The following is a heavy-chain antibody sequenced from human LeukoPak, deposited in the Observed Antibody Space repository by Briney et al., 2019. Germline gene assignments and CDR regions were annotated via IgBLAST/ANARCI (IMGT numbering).Heavy chain of an antibody. CDR3: AKDQYYDYVWGSFRGAFDI. CDR1: GFTFSSYS. V-gene: IGHV3-21*04. Sequence: GGSLRLSCAASGFTFSSYSMNWVRQAPGKGLEWVSSISSSSSYIYYADSVKGRFTISRDNAKNSLYLQMNSLRAEDTAVYYCAKDQYYDYVWGSFRGAFDIWGQGTMVTVSS. D-gene: IGHD3-16*01. CDR2: ISSSSSYI. J-gene: IGHJ3*02.